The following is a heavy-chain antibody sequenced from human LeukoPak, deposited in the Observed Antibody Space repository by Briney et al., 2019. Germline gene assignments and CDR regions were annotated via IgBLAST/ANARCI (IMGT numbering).Heavy chain of an antibody. J-gene: IGHJ3*02. CDR3: ARGRSPPRYCSSTSCYGEAFDI. Sequence: GASVKVSCKASGYTFTGYYMHWVRQAPGQGLEWMGWINPNSGNTGYAQKFQGRVTITRNTSISTAYMELSSLRSEDTAVYYCARGRSPPRYCSSTSCYGEAFDIWGQGTMVTVSS. CDR2: INPNSGNT. V-gene: IGHV1-8*03. D-gene: IGHD2-2*01. CDR1: GYTFTGYY.